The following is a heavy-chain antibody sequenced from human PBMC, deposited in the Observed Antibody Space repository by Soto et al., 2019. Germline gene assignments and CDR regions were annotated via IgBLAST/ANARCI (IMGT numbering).Heavy chain of an antibody. Sequence: QVQLQQSGPGLVKPSQTLSLTCAISGDSVSSYSAAWNWIRQSPSGGLEWLGRTYYRSRFFSDYAESVKSRIIINPDTSKNQFPLQLKSVTPEDTAVYYCVRDRYSSSGWFYPWGQGTPVTVSS. CDR3: VRDRYSSSGWFYP. CDR2: TYYRSRFFS. V-gene: IGHV6-1*02. J-gene: IGHJ5*02. CDR1: GDSVSSYSAA. D-gene: IGHD3-10*01.